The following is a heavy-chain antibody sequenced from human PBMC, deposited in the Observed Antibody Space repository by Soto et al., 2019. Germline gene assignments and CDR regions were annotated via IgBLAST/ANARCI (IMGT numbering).Heavy chain of an antibody. Sequence: EVQLVESGGGLIQPGGSLRLSCAASGFTVSSNYMSWVRQAPGKGLEWVSVIYSGGSTYYADSVKGRFTISRDNSKNTLYLQMNSLRAEDTAVYYCAKDRGYDFWSRNWFDPWGQGTLVTVSS. CDR2: IYSGGST. CDR1: GFTVSSNY. D-gene: IGHD3-3*01. J-gene: IGHJ5*02. V-gene: IGHV3-53*01. CDR3: AKDRGYDFWSRNWFDP.